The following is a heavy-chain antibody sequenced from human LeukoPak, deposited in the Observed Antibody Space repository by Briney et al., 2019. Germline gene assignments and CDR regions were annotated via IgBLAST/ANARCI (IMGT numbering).Heavy chain of an antibody. J-gene: IGHJ4*02. D-gene: IGHD1-26*01. CDR3: AKPPRGGSYVFDY. V-gene: IGHV3-30*18. CDR2: ISYDGSNK. Sequence: PGGSLRLSCAASGFTFSSYGMHWVRQAPGKGLEWVAVISYDGSNKYYADSVKGRFTISRDNSKNTLYLQMNSLRAEDTAVYYCAKPPRGGSYVFDYWGQGTLVTVSS. CDR1: GFTFSSYG.